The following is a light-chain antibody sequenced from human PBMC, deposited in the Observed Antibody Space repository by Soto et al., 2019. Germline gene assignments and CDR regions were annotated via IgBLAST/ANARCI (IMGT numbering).Light chain of an antibody. J-gene: IGKJ4*01. CDR3: LQHNNYPLT. V-gene: IGKV3-15*01. CDR2: GAS. CDR1: QSVSSN. Sequence: EIVMTQSPATLSVSPGERATLSCRASQSVSSNLAWYQQKPGQAPRLLIYGASTRATGIPARFSGSGSGTEFTLTITSLQPEDFATYYCLQHNNYPLTFGGGTKVEIK.